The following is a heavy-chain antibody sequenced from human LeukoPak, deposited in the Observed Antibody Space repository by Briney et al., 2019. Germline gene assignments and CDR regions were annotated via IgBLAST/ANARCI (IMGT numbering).Heavy chain of an antibody. CDR2: IHYSGST. V-gene: IGHV4-39*01. D-gene: IGHD6-19*01. CDR3: ARHEGSGWPPSFF. J-gene: IGHJ4*02. Sequence: SSETLSLTCTVSGGSMSGSSSSSYYWGWIRQPPGKGLEWVGGIHYSGSTYYSPSPKSRVTISLDTSKNQFSLKLSSVTAADTAVYYCARHEGSGWPPSFFWGQGTLVTVSS. CDR1: GGSMSGSSSSSYY.